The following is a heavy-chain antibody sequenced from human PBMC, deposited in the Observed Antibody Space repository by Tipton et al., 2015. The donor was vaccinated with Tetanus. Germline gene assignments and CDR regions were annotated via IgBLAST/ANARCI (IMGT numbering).Heavy chain of an antibody. CDR1: GFTFSSYN. V-gene: IGHV3-48*02. D-gene: IGHD3-3*01. CDR2: ISGTGTTV. CDR3: ARDFRPIFGVAQPCDP. J-gene: IGHJ5*02. Sequence: SLRLSCAASGFTFSSYNMNWVRQAPGKGLEWVSHISGTGTTVDYADSVKGRFTISRDNAKNSLYLQMNSLRDEDTAIYYCARDFRPIFGVAQPCDPWGQGTLVTVSS.